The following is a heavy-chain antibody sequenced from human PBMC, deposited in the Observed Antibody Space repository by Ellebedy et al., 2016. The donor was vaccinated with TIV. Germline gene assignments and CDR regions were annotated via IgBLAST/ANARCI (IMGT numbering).Heavy chain of an antibody. CDR2: IAYDGSDK. J-gene: IGHJ4*02. V-gene: IGHV3-30-3*01. CDR3: ATSAVGHSHGYYFDY. Sequence: GESLKISCAASGFTFTSYAMHWVRQAPGKGLEWVAVIAYDGSDKHYADSVKGRFTISRDNSKNTVYLQMNSLRTADTAVYYYATSAVGHSHGYYFDYWGQGTLVTVSA. D-gene: IGHD3-22*01. CDR1: GFTFTSYA.